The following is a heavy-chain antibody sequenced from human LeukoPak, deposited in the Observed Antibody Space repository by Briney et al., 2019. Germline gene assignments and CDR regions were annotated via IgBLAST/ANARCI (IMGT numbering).Heavy chain of an antibody. Sequence: GGSLRPSCAASGFTFSSYAMHWVRQAPGKGLEWVAVISYDGSNKYYADSVKGRFTISRDNSKNTLYLQMNSLRAEDTAVYYCARGTIYYDFWSGYYTWFDPWGQGTLVTVSS. CDR2: ISYDGSNK. V-gene: IGHV3-30-3*01. CDR3: ARGTIYYDFWSGYYTWFDP. J-gene: IGHJ5*02. CDR1: GFTFSSYA. D-gene: IGHD3-3*01.